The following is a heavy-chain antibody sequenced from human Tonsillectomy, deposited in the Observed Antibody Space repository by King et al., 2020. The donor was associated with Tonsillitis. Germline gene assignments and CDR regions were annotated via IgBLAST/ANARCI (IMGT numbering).Heavy chain of an antibody. Sequence: VQLVQSGGGLVQPGGSLRLSCAASRFTFSSYAMSWVRQAPGKGLEWVSAISGSGGSTYYADSVKGRFTISRDNSKNTLYLQVNSLRAEDTAVYYCAEGLGGYYYYYMDVWGKGTTVTVSS. CDR3: AEGLGGYYYYYMDV. V-gene: IGHV3-23*04. J-gene: IGHJ6*03. CDR1: RFTFSSYA. CDR2: ISGSGGST.